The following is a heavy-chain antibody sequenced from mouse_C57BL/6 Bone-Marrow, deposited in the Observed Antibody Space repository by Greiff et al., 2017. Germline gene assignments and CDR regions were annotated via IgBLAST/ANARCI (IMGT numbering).Heavy chain of an antibody. V-gene: IGHV1-67*01. CDR3: ARDWERAWFAY. J-gene: IGHJ3*01. D-gene: IGHD4-1*01. CDR2: ISPYYGDA. CDR1: GYTFTDYA. Sequence: VKLQESGPELVRPGVSVKISCKGSGYTFTDYAMHWVKQSHAKSLEWIGVISPYYGDASYNQKFKDKATMTVDKSSSTAYMELARLTSEDSAVDYCARDWERAWFAYWGQGTLVTVSA.